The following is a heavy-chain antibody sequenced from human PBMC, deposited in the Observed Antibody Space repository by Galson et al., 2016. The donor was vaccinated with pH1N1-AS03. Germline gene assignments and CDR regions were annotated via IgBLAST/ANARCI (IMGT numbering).Heavy chain of an antibody. D-gene: IGHD3-10*02. V-gene: IGHV4-61*02. CDR2: TYPSRDP. CDR1: GASISSDYYH. CDR3: AFYYVGRGGPGV. J-gene: IGHJ6*04. Sequence: QVQLQETGPGLVRPSQTLSLTCAVSGASISSDYYHWNWIRQPAGKGLEWIGRTYPSRDPTHTPPLKGRVSFSLDTSKNHFTLTLTSVTAADTAVYFCAFYYVGRGGPGVWGNGTTVTVSS.